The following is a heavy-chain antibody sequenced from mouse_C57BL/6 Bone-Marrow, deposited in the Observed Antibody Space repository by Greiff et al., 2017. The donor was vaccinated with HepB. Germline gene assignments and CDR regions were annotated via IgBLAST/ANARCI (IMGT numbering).Heavy chain of an antibody. J-gene: IGHJ4*01. CDR1: GFPITSGYY. CDR2: ITHSGET. CDR3: AGDYYYGSYYYAMDY. V-gene: IGHV12-3*01. Sequence: QVQLKESGPGLVKPSQSLFLTCSITGFPITSGYYWIWIRQSPGKPLEWMGYITHSGETFYNPSLQSPISITRETSKNQFFLQLNSVTTEDTAMYYCAGDYYYGSYYYAMDYWGQGTSVTVSS. D-gene: IGHD1-1*01.